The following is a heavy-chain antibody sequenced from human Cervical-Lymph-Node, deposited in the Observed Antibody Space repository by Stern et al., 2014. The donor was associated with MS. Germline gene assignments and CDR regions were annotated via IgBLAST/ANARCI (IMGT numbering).Heavy chain of an antibody. CDR3: AKDHRIAAPGSTPFDS. CDR2: LSGSGRST. D-gene: IGHD6-13*01. CDR1: GFTFNSYA. Sequence: EVQLVESGGGVAQPGGSLRLSCVVSGFTFNSYAMNWVRQAPGKGLIWVSSLSGSGRSTYYTDSVKGRFTISRDNSKKTLYLQMNGLRVEDTAVYYCAKDHRIAAPGSTPFDSWGPGTLVTVSS. V-gene: IGHV3-23*04. J-gene: IGHJ4*02.